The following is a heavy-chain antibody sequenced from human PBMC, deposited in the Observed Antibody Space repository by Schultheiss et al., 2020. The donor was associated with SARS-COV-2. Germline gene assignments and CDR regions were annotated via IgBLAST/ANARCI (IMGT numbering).Heavy chain of an antibody. CDR1: GFTFSSYE. V-gene: IGHV3-66*01. Sequence: GGSLRLSCAASGFTFSSYEMNWVRQAPGRGLEWVSAIHSGGGTYYADSVKGRFSISRDNAKNSLYLQMNSLRAEDTALYYCARRYCSSTGCLFDSWGQGTLVTVSS. J-gene: IGHJ4*02. D-gene: IGHD2-2*01. CDR3: ARRYCSSTGCLFDS. CDR2: IHSGGGT.